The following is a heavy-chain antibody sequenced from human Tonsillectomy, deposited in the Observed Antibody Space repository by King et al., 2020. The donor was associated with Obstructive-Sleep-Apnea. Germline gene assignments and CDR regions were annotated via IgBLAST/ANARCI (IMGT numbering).Heavy chain of an antibody. CDR2: IRTTSDYI. J-gene: IGHJ4*02. V-gene: IGHV3-11*06. D-gene: IGHD2-21*01. CDR3: ARVGSFLWFDF. Sequence: VQLVESGGGFVKPGGPLRLSCAASGFNFRDYYMIWIRQAPGKGLEWVSYIRTTSDYIRYADSVKGRFTISRDNAKNSVYLQMNSLRAEDTGVYFCARVGSFLWFDFWGQGTLVTVSS. CDR1: GFNFRDYY.